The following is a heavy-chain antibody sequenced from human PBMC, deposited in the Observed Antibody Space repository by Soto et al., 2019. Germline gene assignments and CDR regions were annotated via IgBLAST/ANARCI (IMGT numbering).Heavy chain of an antibody. CDR2: ISSSGSYT. D-gene: IGHD2-15*01. J-gene: IGHJ4*02. V-gene: IGHV3-11*06. CDR3: ALLKTDCSGGTCSLYYFDY. Sequence: GGSLRLSCAVSGFTFSDYYMSWIRQAPGKGLAWFSYISSSGSYTNYADSVKGRFTISRDNAKNSLYLQLNSLRVDDTAVYYCALLKTDCSGGTCSLYYFDYWGQGTLVTVAS. CDR1: GFTFSDYY.